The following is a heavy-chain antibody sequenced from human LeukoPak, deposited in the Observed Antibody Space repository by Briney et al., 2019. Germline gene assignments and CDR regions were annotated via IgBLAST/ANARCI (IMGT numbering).Heavy chain of an antibody. D-gene: IGHD5-24*01. J-gene: IGHJ4*02. Sequence: GGSLRLSCAASGFNFGTHWMTWVRQAPGKGLECVAIIKKDGSEKYHVDSVKGRFTISRDNAKNSLYLQMNSLRDEDTAVYYCGTGWAVDFWGQGTLVTVSS. CDR2: IKKDGSEK. CDR3: GTGWAVDF. V-gene: IGHV3-7*01. CDR1: GFNFGTHW.